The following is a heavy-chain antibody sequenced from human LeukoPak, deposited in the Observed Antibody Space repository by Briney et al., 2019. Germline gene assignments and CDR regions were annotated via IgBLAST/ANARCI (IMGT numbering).Heavy chain of an antibody. Sequence: SETLSLTCTVSGGSISSGDYYWSWIRQPPGKGLEWTGYIYYSGSTYYNPSLKSRVTISLDTPKNQFSLKLSSVTAADTAVYYCARVRPYYYYGMDVWGQGTTVTVSS. CDR1: GGSISSGDYY. CDR2: IYYSGST. V-gene: IGHV4-30-4*01. J-gene: IGHJ6*02. CDR3: ARVRPYYYYGMDV.